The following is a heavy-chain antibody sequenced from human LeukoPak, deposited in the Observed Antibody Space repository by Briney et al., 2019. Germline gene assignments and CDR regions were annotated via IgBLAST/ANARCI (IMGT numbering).Heavy chain of an antibody. J-gene: IGHJ5*02. CDR2: IYYSGST. CDR3: ARHPYYGSGSYWFDP. V-gene: IGHV4-39*01. CDR1: GGSISSSSYY. Sequence: SETLSLTCTVSGGSISSSSYYWGWIRQPPGKGLEWIGSIYYSGSTYYNPSLKSRVTISVDTSKNQFSLKLSSVTAADTAVYYCARHPYYGSGSYWFDPWGQGTLVTVSS. D-gene: IGHD3-10*01.